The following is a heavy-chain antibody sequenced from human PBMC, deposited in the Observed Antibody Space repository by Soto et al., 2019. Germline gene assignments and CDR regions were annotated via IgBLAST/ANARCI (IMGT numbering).Heavy chain of an antibody. Sequence: ASVKVSCKASGYTFTSYYIHWVRQAPGQGLEWMGIINPSGGSTSYAQKFQGRVAMTRDTSTSTVYMELSSLRSEDTAVYYCARGIVVVPAANPPGDWFDPWGQGTLVTVSS. CDR3: ARGIVVVPAANPPGDWFDP. CDR2: INPSGGST. D-gene: IGHD2-2*01. CDR1: GYTFTSYY. J-gene: IGHJ5*02. V-gene: IGHV1-46*01.